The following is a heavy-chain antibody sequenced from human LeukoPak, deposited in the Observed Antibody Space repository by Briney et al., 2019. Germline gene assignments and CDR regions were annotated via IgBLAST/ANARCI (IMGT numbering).Heavy chain of an antibody. Sequence: PSETLSLTCTVSGGSLSSYYWSWIRQPPGKGLEWIGYIYYSGSTNYNPSLESRVTISVDKSKNQFSLKLSSVTAADTAVYYCARDRSEFDYWGQGTLVTVSS. CDR2: IYYSGST. J-gene: IGHJ4*02. CDR1: GGSLSSYY. D-gene: IGHD3-3*01. CDR3: ARDRSEFDY. V-gene: IGHV4-59*01.